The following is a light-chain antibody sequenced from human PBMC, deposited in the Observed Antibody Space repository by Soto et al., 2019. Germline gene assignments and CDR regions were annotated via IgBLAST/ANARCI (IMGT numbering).Light chain of an antibody. Sequence: IVLTQSPGTLSLSAGEGAILSCRASQSVSGNLAWYQQKPGQAPRLLIYDASTRATGIPARFSGSGSGTEFTLTISSLQSEDFGVYYCHQYNKLWTFGQGTEVDI. V-gene: IGKV3-15*01. J-gene: IGKJ1*01. CDR2: DAS. CDR1: QSVSGN. CDR3: HQYNKLWT.